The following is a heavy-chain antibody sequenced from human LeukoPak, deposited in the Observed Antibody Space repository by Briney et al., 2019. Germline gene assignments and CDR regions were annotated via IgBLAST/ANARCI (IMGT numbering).Heavy chain of an antibody. CDR2: ISSSSSTI. CDR1: GFTFSSYS. CDR3: ASVVVVPAADY. Sequence: GGSLRLSCAASGFTFSSYSMNWVRQAPGKGLEWVSYISSSSSTIYYADSVKGRFTISRDNAKNSLYLQMNSLRAEDTAVYYCASVVVVPAADYWGQGTLVTVSS. D-gene: IGHD2-2*01. V-gene: IGHV3-48*01. J-gene: IGHJ4*02.